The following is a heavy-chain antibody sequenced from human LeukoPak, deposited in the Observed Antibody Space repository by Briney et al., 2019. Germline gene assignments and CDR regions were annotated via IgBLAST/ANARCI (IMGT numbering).Heavy chain of an antibody. V-gene: IGHV4-59*01. CDR2: IYYSGST. D-gene: IGHD3-22*01. CDR1: GGSISSYY. J-gene: IGHJ4*02. CDR3: AGGPRYYDSSAYYRFDY. Sequence: SSETLSLTCTVSGGSISSYYWSWIRQPPGKGLEWIGYIYYSGSTNYNPSLKSRVTISVDTSKNQFSLKLSSVTAADTAVYYCAGGPRYYDSSAYYRFDYWGQGTLVTVPS.